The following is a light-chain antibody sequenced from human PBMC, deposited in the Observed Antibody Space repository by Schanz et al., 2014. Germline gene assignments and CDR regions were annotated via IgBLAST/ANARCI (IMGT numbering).Light chain of an antibody. CDR3: QQYNTWPPTLT. CDR2: GAS. V-gene: IGKV3-15*01. Sequence: EIVLTQSPGTLSLSPGERATLSCRASQSVSTNSLAWYQQKPGQAPRLLIYGASTRVTGIPARISGSGSGTEFTLTISSLQSEDFAVYYCQQYNTWPPTLTFGQGTRVEIK. J-gene: IGKJ1*01. CDR1: QSVSTN.